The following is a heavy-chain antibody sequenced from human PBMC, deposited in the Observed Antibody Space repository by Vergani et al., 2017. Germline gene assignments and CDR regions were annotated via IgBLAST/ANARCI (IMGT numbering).Heavy chain of an antibody. J-gene: IGHJ6*02. CDR3: AKKGGSLYYYGVDV. CDR1: GYTFGHFD. V-gene: IGHV3-30*02. CDR2: IRYDGSNP. D-gene: IGHD1-26*01. Sequence: QEQLLQSGGGVVQPGGSLRLSCIGSGYTFGHFDMHWVRQAPGKGLAWVAFIRYDGSNPQYIDSVKGRFTSSRDNSKDTLFLQMNGLRPVDTGTYFCAKKGGSLYYYGVDVWGQGTTITVSS.